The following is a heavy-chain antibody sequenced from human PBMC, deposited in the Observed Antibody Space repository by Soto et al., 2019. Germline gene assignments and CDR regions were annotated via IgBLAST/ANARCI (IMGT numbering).Heavy chain of an antibody. D-gene: IGHD3-3*01. J-gene: IGHJ4*02. V-gene: IGHV3-15*07. CDR3: TTGSVEGY. Sequence: EVQLVESGGGLVKPGGSLRLSCAASGLSISSSWMNWVRQAPGKGLEWVGRIKTKTQGETTDYPAPVKGRFTISRDDSTNTLYLQMNSLKMEDTAVYYCTTGSVEGYWGQGTLVTVSS. CDR2: IKTKTQGETT. CDR1: GLSISSSW.